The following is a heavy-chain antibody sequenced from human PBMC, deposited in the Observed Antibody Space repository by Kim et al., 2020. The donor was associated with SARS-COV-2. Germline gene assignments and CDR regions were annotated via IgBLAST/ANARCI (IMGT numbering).Heavy chain of an antibody. CDR3: ARDYYGSGSYYKKEESYYYYYGMDV. V-gene: IGHV4-61*01. Sequence: SETLSLTCTVSGGSVSSGSYYWSWIRQPPGKGLEWIGYIYYSGSTNYNPSLKSRVTISVDTSKNQFSLKLSSVTAADTAVYYCARDYYGSGSYYKKEESYYYYYGMDVWGQGTTVTVSS. J-gene: IGHJ6*02. D-gene: IGHD3-10*01. CDR2: IYYSGST. CDR1: GGSVSSGSYY.